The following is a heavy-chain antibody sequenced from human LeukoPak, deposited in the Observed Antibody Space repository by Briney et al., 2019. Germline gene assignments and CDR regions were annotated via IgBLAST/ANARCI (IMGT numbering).Heavy chain of an antibody. CDR2: ISWNSGSI. CDR1: GFTFDDYA. Sequence: PGGSLRLSCAASGFTFDDYAMHWVRQAPGKGLEWVSGISWNSGSIGYADSVKGRFTISRDNAKNSLYLQMNSLRAEDTALYYCAKDRYSSSGYFDLWRRGTLVTVSS. J-gene: IGHJ2*01. CDR3: AKDRYSSSGYFDL. D-gene: IGHD6-13*01. V-gene: IGHV3-9*01.